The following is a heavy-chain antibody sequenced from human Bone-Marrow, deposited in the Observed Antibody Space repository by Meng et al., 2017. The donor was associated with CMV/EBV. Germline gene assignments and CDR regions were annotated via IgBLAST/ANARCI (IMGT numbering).Heavy chain of an antibody. CDR3: AREYYDFWSGAHWFAP. V-gene: IGHV4-4*07. J-gene: IGHJ5*02. CDR2: IYTSGST. Sequence: SETLSLTCTVSGGSISSYYWSWIRQPAGKGLEWIGRIYTSGSTNYNPSLKSRVTMSVDTSKNQFSLKLSSVTAADTAVYCCAREYYDFWSGAHWFAPWGQGPRVTGSS. D-gene: IGHD3-3*01. CDR1: GGSISSYY.